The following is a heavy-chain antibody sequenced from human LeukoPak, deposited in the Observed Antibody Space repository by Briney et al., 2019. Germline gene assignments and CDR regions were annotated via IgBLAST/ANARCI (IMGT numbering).Heavy chain of an antibody. CDR1: GGSISSGGYS. J-gene: IGHJ4*02. Sequence: SQTLSLTCAVSGGSISSGGYSWRWLRQPPGKGLEWIGYIYHNGSTHYNPSLKSRVTISVDTSKDQFSLKLSSVTAADTAVYYCARLPLYSSGWYLPPFFDYWGQGTLVTVSS. CDR3: ARLPLYSSGWYLPPFFDY. V-gene: IGHV4-30-2*01. D-gene: IGHD6-19*01. CDR2: IYHNGST.